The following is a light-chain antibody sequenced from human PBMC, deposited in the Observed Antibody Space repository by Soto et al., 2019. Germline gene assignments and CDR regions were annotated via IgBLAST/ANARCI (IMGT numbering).Light chain of an antibody. CDR1: QRISSY. V-gene: IGKV3-11*01. Sequence: EIVLTQSPATLSLSPGEGATVSCRASQRISSYLAWYQQKPGQSPRLLIYDSLKSATDIPSMFSGSGSGTDLTLTMRSLEPEDSAVYYCQHRRSFGQGTKLEIK. J-gene: IGKJ2*01. CDR3: QHRRS. CDR2: DSL.